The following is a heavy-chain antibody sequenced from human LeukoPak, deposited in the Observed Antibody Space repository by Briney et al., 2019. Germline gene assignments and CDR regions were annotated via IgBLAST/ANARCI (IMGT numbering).Heavy chain of an antibody. CDR3: ARDGHRAPFEY. D-gene: IGHD5-24*01. Sequence: ASVKVSCKASGYTFTGYYMHWVRQAPGHGLEWMGWINPNTGGTNYAEKFQGRVTMTRDTSITTAYMELSRLRSDDTAVYYCARDGHRAPFEYWGQGTSVTVSS. V-gene: IGHV1-2*02. CDR2: INPNTGGT. J-gene: IGHJ4*02. CDR1: GYTFTGYY.